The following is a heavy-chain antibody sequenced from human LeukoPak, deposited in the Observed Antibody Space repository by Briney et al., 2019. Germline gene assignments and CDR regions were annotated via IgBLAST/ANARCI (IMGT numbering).Heavy chain of an antibody. J-gene: IGHJ4*02. V-gene: IGHV4-39*01. CDR2: IYYSGGT. D-gene: IGHD5-18*01. CDR3: ATSSDTASAY. CDR1: GGSISSSSYY. Sequence: PSETLSLTCTVSGGSISSSSYYWGWIRQPPGKGLEWIGSIYYSGGTYYNPSLKSRVTISVDTSKNQFSLKLSSVTAADTAVYYCATSSDTASAYWGQGTLVTVFS.